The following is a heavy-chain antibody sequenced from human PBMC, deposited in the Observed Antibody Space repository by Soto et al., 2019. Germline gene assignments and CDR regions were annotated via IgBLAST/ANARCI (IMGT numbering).Heavy chain of an antibody. CDR3: ARGQDSSGWANWFDP. D-gene: IGHD6-19*01. J-gene: IGHJ5*02. Sequence: QVQLQQWGAGLLKPSETLSLTCAVYGGSFSGYYWSWIRQPPGKGLEWIGEINHSGSTNYNPSLKSRVTISVDTSKNQFSRKLSSVTAADTAVYYCARGQDSSGWANWFDPWGQGTLVTVSS. CDR2: INHSGST. V-gene: IGHV4-34*01. CDR1: GGSFSGYY.